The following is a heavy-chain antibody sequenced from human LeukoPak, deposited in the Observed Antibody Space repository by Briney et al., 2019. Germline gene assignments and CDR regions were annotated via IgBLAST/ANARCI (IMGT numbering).Heavy chain of an antibody. D-gene: IGHD6-19*01. Sequence: GGSLRLSCAASGFTFSSYAMSWVRQAPGKGLEWVSAISGGGGSTYYADSVKGRFTISRDNSKNTLYLQMNSLRAEDTAVYYCAKYKSSGWYFDYWGQGTLVTVSS. J-gene: IGHJ4*02. CDR3: AKYKSSGWYFDY. CDR2: ISGGGGST. V-gene: IGHV3-23*01. CDR1: GFTFSSYA.